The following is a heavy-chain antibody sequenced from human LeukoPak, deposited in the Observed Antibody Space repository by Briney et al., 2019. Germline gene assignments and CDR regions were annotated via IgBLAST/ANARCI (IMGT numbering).Heavy chain of an antibody. CDR2: INPNSGGT. CDR3: ATSRDGYNYRFDY. D-gene: IGHD5-24*01. CDR1: GYTFTGYY. Sequence: ASVKVSCKASGYTFTGYYMHWVRQAPGQGLEWIGRINPNSGGTNYAQKFQGRVTMTRDTSISTAYMELSRLRSDDTAVYYCATSRDGYNYRFDYWGQGTLVTVSS. V-gene: IGHV1-2*06. J-gene: IGHJ4*02.